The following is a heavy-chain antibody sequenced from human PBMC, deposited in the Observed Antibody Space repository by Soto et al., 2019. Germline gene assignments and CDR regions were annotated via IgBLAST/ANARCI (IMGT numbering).Heavy chain of an antibody. Sequence: DVQLLDSGGDLVQPGGSLRLSCAASGFIFSNYDMSWVRQAPGKGLEWVSPITSSGSGTNDEYAVKGWVTIYRDNSISTLFLQMRSLRAGDTAIYYCVKSPASIKTFDYWGQGTLVTVSS. J-gene: IGHJ4*02. CDR1: GFIFSNYD. CDR2: ITSSGSGT. V-gene: IGHV3-23*01. CDR3: VKSPASIKTFDY. D-gene: IGHD2-2*01.